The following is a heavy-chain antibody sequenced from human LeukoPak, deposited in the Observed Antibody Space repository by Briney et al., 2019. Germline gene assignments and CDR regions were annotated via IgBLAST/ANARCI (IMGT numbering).Heavy chain of an antibody. CDR2: IYYSGSA. CDR1: GGSIASGGYY. Sequence: SQTLSLTCTVSGGSIASGGYYWSWIRQHPGKGLEWIGYIYYSGSAYYNPSLKSRVTISVDTSKNQFSLKLSSVTAADTAVYYCARRVSGSLYYFDYWGQGTLVTVSS. CDR3: ARRVSGSLYYFDY. D-gene: IGHD3-10*01. V-gene: IGHV4-31*03. J-gene: IGHJ4*02.